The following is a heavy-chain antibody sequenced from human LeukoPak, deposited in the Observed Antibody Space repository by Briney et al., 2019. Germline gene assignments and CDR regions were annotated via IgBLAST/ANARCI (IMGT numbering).Heavy chain of an antibody. CDR3: ASSSWGFKDAFDI. D-gene: IGHD6-13*01. Sequence: GGSLRLSCAASGFTFSSYAMSWVRQAPGKGLEWVAAISGSGGSTYYADSLKGRFTVSRDNSKNTLYLQMNSLRAEDTAVYYCASSSWGFKDAFDIWGQGTMVTVSS. CDR2: ISGSGGST. J-gene: IGHJ3*02. CDR1: GFTFSSYA. V-gene: IGHV3-23*01.